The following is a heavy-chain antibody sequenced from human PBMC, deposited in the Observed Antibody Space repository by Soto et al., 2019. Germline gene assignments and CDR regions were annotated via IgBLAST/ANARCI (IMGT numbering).Heavy chain of an antibody. CDR3: ARVKASGVNFDY. D-gene: IGHD3-10*01. Sequence: LSLTCTVSGGSISSGDYYWSWIRQPPGKGLEWIGYIYYSGSTYYNPSLKSRVTISVDTSKNQFSLKLSSVTAADTAVYYCARVKASGVNFDYWGQGTLVTVSS. J-gene: IGHJ4*02. CDR2: IYYSGST. CDR1: GGSISSGDYY. V-gene: IGHV4-30-4*01.